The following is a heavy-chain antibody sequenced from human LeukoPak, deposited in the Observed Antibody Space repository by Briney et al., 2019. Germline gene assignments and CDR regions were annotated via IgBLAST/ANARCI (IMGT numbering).Heavy chain of an antibody. CDR3: AGNYSSSWYDYYGMDV. V-gene: IGHV4-59*01. D-gene: IGHD6-13*01. J-gene: IGHJ6*02. CDR1: GGSISSYY. Sequence: SETLSLTCTVSGGSISSYYWSWIRQPPGKGLEWIGYIYYIGSTNYNPSLKSRVTISVDTPKNQFSLKLNSVTAADTAVYYCAGNYSSSWYDYYGMDVWGQGTTVTVSS. CDR2: IYYIGST.